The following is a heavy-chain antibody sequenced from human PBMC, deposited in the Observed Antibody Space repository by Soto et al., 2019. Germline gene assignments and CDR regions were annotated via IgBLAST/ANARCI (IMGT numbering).Heavy chain of an antibody. CDR3: AKDRRAGGNSAFYFDF. Sequence: GGSLRLSCAASGFKFSNYAMSGVGQAPGKGLEWVSLISATGGGTYYADSVKGRFSISRDNSHHTLYLQVHSLTAEDTAVYYCAKDRRAGGNSAFYFDFWGQGAQVTVSS. V-gene: IGHV3-23*01. D-gene: IGHD3-16*01. CDR2: ISATGGGT. J-gene: IGHJ4*02. CDR1: GFKFSNYA.